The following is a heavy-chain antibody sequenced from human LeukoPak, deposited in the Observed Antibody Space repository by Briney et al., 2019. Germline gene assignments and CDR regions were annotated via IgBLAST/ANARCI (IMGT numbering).Heavy chain of an antibody. D-gene: IGHD3-22*01. CDR1: GGTFSSYA. CDR2: IIPIFGTA. CDR3: ARGGYYDSSGYSASYYYYGMDV. Sequence: SVKVSCKASGGTFSSYAISWVRQAPGQGLEWMGGIIPIFGTANYAQKFQGRVTITADESTSTAYMELSSLRSEDTAVYYCARGGYYDSSGYSASYYYYGMDVWGQGTTVTVSS. V-gene: IGHV1-69*13. J-gene: IGHJ6*02.